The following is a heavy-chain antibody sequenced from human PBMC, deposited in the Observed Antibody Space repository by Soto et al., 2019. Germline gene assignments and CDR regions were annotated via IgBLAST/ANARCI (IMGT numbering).Heavy chain of an antibody. J-gene: IGHJ6*03. CDR2: ISSSGSVI. D-gene: IGHD6-13*01. V-gene: IGHV3-11*01. CDR3: ATYFPDGRSWGYMDV. Sequence: GGSLRLSCAASGFTFSDYYMNWIRRAPGKGLEWVSYISSSGSVIFYAESVKGRFTVSRDNAQNSLFLQMNSLRAEDTAVYYCATYFPDGRSWGYMDVWGKGTSVTVSS. CDR1: GFTFSDYY.